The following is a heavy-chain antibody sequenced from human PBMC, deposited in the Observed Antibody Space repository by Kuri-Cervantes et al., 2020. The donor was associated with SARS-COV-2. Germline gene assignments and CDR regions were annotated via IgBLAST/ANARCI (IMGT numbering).Heavy chain of an antibody. CDR2: INHSGST. D-gene: IGHD3-3*01. CDR3: ARTRFLEWSYIQH. Sequence: SQTLSLTCGVYGGSFSGYYWSWIRQPPGKGLEWIGEINHSGSTNYNPSPKSRVTISVDTSKNQFSLKLSSVTAEHTAVYYCARTRFLEWSYIQHWGQGTLVTVSS. V-gene: IGHV4-34*01. J-gene: IGHJ1*01. CDR1: GGSFSGYY.